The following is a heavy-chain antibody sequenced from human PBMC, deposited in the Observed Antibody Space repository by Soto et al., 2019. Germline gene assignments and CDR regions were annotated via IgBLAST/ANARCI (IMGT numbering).Heavy chain of an antibody. CDR3: ARERRDGYKHYFDY. V-gene: IGHV4-59*01. CDR2: IYYSGST. J-gene: IGHJ4*02. D-gene: IGHD5-12*01. Sequence: QVQLQESGPGPVKPSETLSLMCTVSGGSISSYYWSWIRQPPGKGLEWIGYIYYSGSTNYNPSLKSRVTISVDTSKNQFSLKLSSVTAADTAVYYCARERRDGYKHYFDYWGQGTLVTVSS. CDR1: GGSISSYY.